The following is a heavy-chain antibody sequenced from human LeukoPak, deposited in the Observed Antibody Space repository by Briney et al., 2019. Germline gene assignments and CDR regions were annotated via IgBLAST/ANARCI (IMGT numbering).Heavy chain of an antibody. CDR2: ISSSSSYI. D-gene: IGHD6-13*01. CDR3: ARPDLAAAVDY. Sequence: GGSLRLSCAASGFTFSSYSMNWVRQAPGKGLEWVSSISSSSSYIYYADSVKGRFTISRDNAKNSLYLQMNSLRAEDTAVYYCARPDLAAAVDYWGQGTLVTVSS. V-gene: IGHV3-21*01. CDR1: GFTFSSYS. J-gene: IGHJ4*02.